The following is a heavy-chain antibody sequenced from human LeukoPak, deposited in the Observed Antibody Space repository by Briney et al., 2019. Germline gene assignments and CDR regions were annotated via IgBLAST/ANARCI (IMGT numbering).Heavy chain of an antibody. V-gene: IGHV1-46*01. Sequence: ASVKVSRKASGYTFTSYYIHWVRQAPGQGLEWMGIIYPSGGTTTKYAQKFQGRVTMTRDTSTSTVYMELTSLRSDDTAVFYCARDLGTCNGGSCYSAPDYWGQGTLVTVSS. D-gene: IGHD2-15*01. CDR3: ARDLGTCNGGSCYSAPDY. J-gene: IGHJ4*02. CDR1: GYTFTSYY. CDR2: IYPSGGTTT.